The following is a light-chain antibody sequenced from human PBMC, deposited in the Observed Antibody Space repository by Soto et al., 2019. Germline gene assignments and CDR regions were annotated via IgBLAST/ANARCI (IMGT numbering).Light chain of an antibody. J-gene: IGKJ5*01. CDR1: QDISTY. Sequence: RLTQSPSSLSASVGDTVTISCRASQDISTYLALYQQKPGKAPTLLIFGASSLHNGVPPRFAGSGSGSEFTLTINRLQPDDFATYYCQHYTLYSAPFGQGTRV. V-gene: IGKV1-5*01. CDR2: GAS. CDR3: QHYTLYSAP.